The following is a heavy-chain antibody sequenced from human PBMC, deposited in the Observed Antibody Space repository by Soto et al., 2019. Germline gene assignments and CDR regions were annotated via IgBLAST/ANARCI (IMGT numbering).Heavy chain of an antibody. V-gene: IGHV3-23*01. CDR2: ISGSGGST. CDR1: GVALSSYA. CDR3: AKDLARITIFGVVIPGGMDG. J-gene: IGHJ6*02. D-gene: IGHD3-3*01. Sequence: GVSQGLSCPAAGVALSSYAMSWGRHAPGRGLEWVSAISGSGGSTYYADSVKGRFTISRDNSKNTLYLQMNSLRAEDTAVYYCAKDLARITIFGVVIPGGMDGWGQGTTVTVS.